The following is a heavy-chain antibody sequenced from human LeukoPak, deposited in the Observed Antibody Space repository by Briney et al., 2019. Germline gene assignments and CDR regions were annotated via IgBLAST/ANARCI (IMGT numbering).Heavy chain of an antibody. V-gene: IGHV4-38-2*02. J-gene: IGHJ5*02. CDR2: IYYSGST. Sequence: PSETLSLTCTVSGYSISSGYYWGWIRQPPGKGLEWIGSIYYSGSTYYNPSLKSRVTISVDTSKNQFSLKLSSVTAADTAVYYCARHRPRGRRVLLWFGELFGVDPWGQGTLVTVSS. D-gene: IGHD3-10*01. CDR1: GYSISSGYY. CDR3: ARHRPRGRRVLLWFGELFGVDP.